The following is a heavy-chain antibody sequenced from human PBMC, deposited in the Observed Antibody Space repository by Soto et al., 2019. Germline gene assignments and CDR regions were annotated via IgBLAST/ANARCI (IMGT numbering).Heavy chain of an antibody. CDR1: GGTFSSYT. Sequence: ASVKVSCKASGGTFSSYTISWVRQAPGQGLEWMGRIIPILGIANYAQKFQGRVTITADKSTSTAYMELSSLRSEDTAVYYCAQTAPHYGDYSGGGFDPWGQGTLVTVSS. V-gene: IGHV1-69*02. D-gene: IGHD4-17*01. J-gene: IGHJ5*02. CDR2: IIPILGIA. CDR3: AQTAPHYGDYSGGGFDP.